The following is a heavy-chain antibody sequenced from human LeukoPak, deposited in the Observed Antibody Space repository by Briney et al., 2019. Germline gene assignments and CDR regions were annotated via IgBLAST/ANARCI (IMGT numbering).Heavy chain of an antibody. CDR2: IYPGDSDT. D-gene: IGHD1-14*01. Sequence: GESLKISCKGSGYSFTSYWIGWVRQMPGKGLEWMGIIYPGDSDTRYSPSFQGQVTISADKSISTAYLQWSSLKASDTAVYYCARDSEINHGSSDPWGQGTLVTVSS. CDR3: ARDSEINHGSSDP. V-gene: IGHV5-51*01. J-gene: IGHJ5*02. CDR1: GYSFTSYW.